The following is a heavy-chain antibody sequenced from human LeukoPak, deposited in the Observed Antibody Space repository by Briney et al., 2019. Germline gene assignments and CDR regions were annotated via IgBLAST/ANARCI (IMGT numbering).Heavy chain of an antibody. Sequence: GGSLRLSCAASGFPFSASAMTWVRQAPGQGLEWVSHILSTSTTYYADSMRGRFTISRDNSKNTLYLLMTSLRADDTAVYYCATVKYDYGDPVGWFDPWGQGTLVTVSS. V-gene: IGHV3-23*01. CDR1: GFPFSASA. J-gene: IGHJ5*02. D-gene: IGHD4-17*01. CDR2: ILSTSTT. CDR3: ATVKYDYGDPVGWFDP.